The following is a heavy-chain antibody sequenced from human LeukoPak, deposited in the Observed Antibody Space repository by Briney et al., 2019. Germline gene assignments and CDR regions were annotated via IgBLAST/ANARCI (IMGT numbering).Heavy chain of an antibody. D-gene: IGHD5-12*01. CDR3: AKDRPGDGYNSD. V-gene: IGHV3-23*01. J-gene: IGHJ4*02. CDR1: GFTFRSYP. CDR2: ISGSGDST. Sequence: GGSLRLSCAASGFTFRSYPISWVRQAPGKGLEWVSTISGSGDSTHYADSVKGRFTISRDNSKNTLYLQLNSLRAEDTALYYCAKDRPGDGYNSDWGQGTLVTVSS.